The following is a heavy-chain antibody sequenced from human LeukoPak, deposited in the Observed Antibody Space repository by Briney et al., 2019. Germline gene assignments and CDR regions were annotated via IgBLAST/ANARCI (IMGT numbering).Heavy chain of an antibody. V-gene: IGHV4-39*07. CDR3: ARDGFIRGSGSTGLDY. CDR1: GGSISSSSYY. Sequence: SETLSLTCTVSGGSISSSSYYWGWIRQPPGKGLEWIGSIYYSGSTYYNPSLKSRVTISVDTSENQFSLKLSSVTAADTAVYYCARDGFIRGSGSTGLDYWGQGTLVTVSS. CDR2: IYYSGST. J-gene: IGHJ4*02. D-gene: IGHD3-10*01.